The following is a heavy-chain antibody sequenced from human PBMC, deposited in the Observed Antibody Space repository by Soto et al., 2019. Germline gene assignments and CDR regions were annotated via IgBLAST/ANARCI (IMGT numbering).Heavy chain of an antibody. J-gene: IGHJ4*02. V-gene: IGHV4-31*03. Sequence: SETLSLTCTVSGGSISGGSFYWSWIRQHPGKGLEWIGYISYSGNTYYNASLQSRISMSLDSSKNQFSLTLSSVTAADTSVNPCARAVVGTPIHGPWGQGTLVTVSS. CDR2: ISYSGNT. D-gene: IGHD2-21*02. CDR3: ARAVVGTPIHGP. CDR1: GGSISGGSFY.